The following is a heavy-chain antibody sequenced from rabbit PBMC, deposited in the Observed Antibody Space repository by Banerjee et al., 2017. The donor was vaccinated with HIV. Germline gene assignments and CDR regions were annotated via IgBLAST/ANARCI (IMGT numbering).Heavy chain of an antibody. V-gene: IGHV1S45*01. Sequence: QEQLVESGGGLVQPEGSLTLTCKASGFDLSSYYYMCWVRQAPGKGLELIACIDTSSGSTSYASWAKGRFTISKTSSTTVTLQMTSLTAADTATYFCAREGPYIGYVGYGYTTFNLWGQGTLVTVS. J-gene: IGHJ4*01. CDR1: GFDLSSYYY. CDR3: AREGPYIGYVGYGYTTFNL. CDR2: IDTSSGST. D-gene: IGHD6-1*01.